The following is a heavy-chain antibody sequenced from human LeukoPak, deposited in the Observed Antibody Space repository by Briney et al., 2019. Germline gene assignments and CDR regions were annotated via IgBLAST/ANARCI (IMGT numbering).Heavy chain of an antibody. CDR1: GGSINTPNYY. J-gene: IGHJ4*02. V-gene: IGHV4-61*01. D-gene: IGHD4-17*01. CDR2: IYYSGST. Sequence: SETLSLTCTVSGGSINTPNYYWGWIRQTPGKGLEWIGYIYYSGSTNYNPSLKSRVTISVDTSKNQFSLKLSSVTAADTAVYYCARAGRGYGDYQDYWGQGTLVTVSS. CDR3: ARAGRGYGDYQDY.